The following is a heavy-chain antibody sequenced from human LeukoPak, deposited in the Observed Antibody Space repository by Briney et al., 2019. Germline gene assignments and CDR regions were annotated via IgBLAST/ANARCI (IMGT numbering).Heavy chain of an antibody. D-gene: IGHD4-17*01. CDR1: GFTFSNYA. CDR3: ARAKVDYGDYVDAFDI. J-gene: IGHJ3*02. CDR2: ISGSGGST. V-gene: IGHV3-23*01. Sequence: GGSLRLSCAASGFTFSNYAMSWVRQAPGKGLEWVSAISGSGGSTYYADSVKGRFTISRDNSKNTLYLQMNSLRAEDTAVYYCARAKVDYGDYVDAFDIWGQGTMVTVSS.